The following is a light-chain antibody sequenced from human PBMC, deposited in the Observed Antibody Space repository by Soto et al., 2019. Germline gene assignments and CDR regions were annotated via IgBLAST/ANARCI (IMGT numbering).Light chain of an antibody. CDR3: GTWDSSLSAAGV. J-gene: IGLJ2*01. CDR1: SSNIGNNY. CDR2: KNN. V-gene: IGLV1-51*02. Sequence: QSVLTQPPSVSAAPGQKVTLSCSGSSSNIGNNYVSWYQHLPGTAPKLLIYKNNERPSGIPDRFSGSKSGTSATLGITGLQTGDEADYYCGTWDSSLSAAGVFGGGTKLTVL.